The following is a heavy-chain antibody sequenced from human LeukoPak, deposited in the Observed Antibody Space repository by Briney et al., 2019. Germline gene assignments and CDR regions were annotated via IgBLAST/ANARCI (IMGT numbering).Heavy chain of an antibody. CDR2: ISSSGSTI. D-gene: IGHD3-22*01. Sequence: GGSLRLSCAASGFTFSDYYMSWIRQAPGKGLEWVSYISSSGSTIYYADSVKGRFTISRDNAKNSLYLQMNSLRAEDTALYYCAKGGYYYDSSGYYAMSWGQGTLVTVSS. CDR3: AKGGYYYDSSGYYAMS. V-gene: IGHV3-11*01. J-gene: IGHJ4*02. CDR1: GFTFSDYY.